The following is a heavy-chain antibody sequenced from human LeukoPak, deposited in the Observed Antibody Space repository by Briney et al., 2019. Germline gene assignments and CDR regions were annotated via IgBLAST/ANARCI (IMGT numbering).Heavy chain of an antibody. CDR2: IKQDGSDK. CDR1: VFTFSSYW. J-gene: IGHJ4*02. V-gene: IGHV3-7*01. D-gene: IGHD6-13*01. CDR3: AIIPRAAAGPSARSPFHY. Sequence: PGGSLRLSCEVSVFTFSSYWMNWVRQAPGKGLEWVANIKQDGSDKYYVDSVKGRFTISRDNAKNSLYLQMNSLRAEDTAVYYCAIIPRAAAGPSARSPFHYWGQGTLVTVSS.